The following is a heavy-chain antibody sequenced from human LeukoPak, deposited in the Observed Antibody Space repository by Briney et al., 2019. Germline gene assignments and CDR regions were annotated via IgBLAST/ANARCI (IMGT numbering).Heavy chain of an antibody. CDR1: GFTFSSYS. CDR3: ARRDFITIFGVVISGGFDP. CDR2: ISSSSSYI. V-gene: IGHV3-21*01. D-gene: IGHD3-3*01. J-gene: IGHJ5*02. Sequence: PGGSLRLSCAASGFTFSSYSMNWVRQAPGKGLEWVSSISSSSSYIYYADSVKGRFTISRDNAKNSLYLQMNSLRAEDPAVNYCARRDFITIFGVVISGGFDPWGQGTLVTVSS.